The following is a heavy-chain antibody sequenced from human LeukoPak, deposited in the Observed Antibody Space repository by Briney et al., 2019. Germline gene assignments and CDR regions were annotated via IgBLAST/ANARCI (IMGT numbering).Heavy chain of an antibody. V-gene: IGHV3-15*01. CDR2: IKRKADGETT. J-gene: IGHJ4*02. CDR3: NTGTAAADY. Sequence: PGGCLRLSCAASGFTFSNAWMSWVRQAPGKGLEWGGRIKRKADGETTDYAAPVKDRFTISRDDSKTTLYLQMNSLKPDDTAVYFCNTGTAAADYWGQGTQVTVSS. CDR1: GFTFSNAW. D-gene: IGHD6-25*01.